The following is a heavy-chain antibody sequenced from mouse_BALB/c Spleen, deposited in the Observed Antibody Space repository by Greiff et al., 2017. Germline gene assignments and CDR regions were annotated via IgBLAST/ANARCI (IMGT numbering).Heavy chain of an antibody. J-gene: IGHJ4*01. CDR3: ARLETGAMDY. Sequence: EVQLQESGAELVKPGASVKLSCTASGFNIKDTYMHWVKQRPEQGLEWIGRIDPANGNTKYDPKFQGKATITADTSSNTAYLQLSSLTSEDTAVYYCARLETGAMDYWGQGTSVTVSS. CDR1: GFNIKDTY. CDR2: IDPANGNT. V-gene: IGHV14-3*02.